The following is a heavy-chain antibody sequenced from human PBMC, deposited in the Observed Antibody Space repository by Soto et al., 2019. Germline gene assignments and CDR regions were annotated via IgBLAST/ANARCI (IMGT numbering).Heavy chain of an antibody. CDR3: ARCIIDDFYAAGDY. CDR2: ISGGGGYT. Sequence: EVQLLESGGGLVQPGGSLRLSCATSGFIFTNFAMIWVRQAPGKGLEWVSGISGGGGYTYYADSVRGRFTISRDKSKTTLYLQMNSLRAEDSALYYCARCIIDDFYAAGDYWGQGTLLTVSS. D-gene: IGHD2-21*01. J-gene: IGHJ4*02. CDR1: GFIFTNFA. V-gene: IGHV3-23*01.